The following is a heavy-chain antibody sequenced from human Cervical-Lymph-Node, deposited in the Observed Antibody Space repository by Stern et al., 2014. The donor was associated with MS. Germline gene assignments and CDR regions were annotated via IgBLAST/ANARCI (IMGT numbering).Heavy chain of an antibody. CDR3: ARTHYSGGNTHHLDY. Sequence: QVQLVQSGAEVKKPGSSVKVSCQTSGDTFIRYAITWVRQAPGQGLEWMGTITPIFDTAIYSHKFQGRVTITADKSTTTAYLELSNLISEDTAVYYCARTHYSGGNTHHLDYWGQGTLVTVSS. CDR2: ITPIFDTA. CDR1: GDTFIRYA. V-gene: IGHV1-69*06. J-gene: IGHJ4*02. D-gene: IGHD4-23*01.